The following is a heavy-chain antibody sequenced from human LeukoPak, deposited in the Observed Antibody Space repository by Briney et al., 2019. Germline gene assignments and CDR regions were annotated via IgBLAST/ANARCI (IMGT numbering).Heavy chain of an antibody. J-gene: IGHJ3*02. CDR3: ARGLGYRSSTSCYRYNWNYDAFDI. CDR1: GGSFSGYY. CDR2: INHSGST. V-gene: IGHV4-34*01. Sequence: SETLSLTCAVYGGSFSGYYWSWIRQPPGKGLEWIGEINHSGSTNYNPSLKSRVTISVDTSKNQFSLKLSSVTAADTAVYYCARGLGYRSSTSCYRYNWNYDAFDIWGQGTMVTVSS. D-gene: IGHD2-2*01.